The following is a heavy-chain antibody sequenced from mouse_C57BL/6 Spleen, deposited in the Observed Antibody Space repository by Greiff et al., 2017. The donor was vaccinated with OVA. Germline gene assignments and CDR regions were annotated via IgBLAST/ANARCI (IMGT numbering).Heavy chain of an antibody. D-gene: IGHD1-1*01. CDR1: GYTFTSYT. CDR2: INPSSGYT. V-gene: IGHV1-4*01. CDR3: ARTVGGDY. Sequence: VQLVESGAELARPGASVKMSCKASGYTFTSYTMHWVKQRPGQGLEWIGYINPSSGYTKYNQKFKDKATLTADKSSSTAYMQLSSLTSEDSAVYYCARTVGGDYWGQGTTLTVSS. J-gene: IGHJ2*01.